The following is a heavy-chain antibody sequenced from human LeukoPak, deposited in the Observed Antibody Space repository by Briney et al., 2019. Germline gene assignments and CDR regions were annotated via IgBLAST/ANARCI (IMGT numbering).Heavy chain of an antibody. CDR2: MNPNSGNT. V-gene: IGHV1-8*01. D-gene: IGHD2-2*01. CDR1: GYTFTSYD. CDR3: ARGAYCSSTSCGYYYYYYGMDV. Sequence: ASVKVSCKASGYTFTSYDINWERQATGQGLEWMGWMNPNSGNTGYAQKFQGRVTMTRNTSISTAYMELSSLRSEDTAVYYCARGAYCSSTSCGYYYYYYGMDVWGQGTTVTVSS. J-gene: IGHJ6*02.